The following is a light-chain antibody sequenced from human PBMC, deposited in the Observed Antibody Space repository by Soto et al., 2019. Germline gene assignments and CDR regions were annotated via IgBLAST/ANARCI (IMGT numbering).Light chain of an antibody. CDR2: AAS. Sequence: DIQMTQSPSSLSASVGDRVTITCRASQSISSYLNWYQHKPGKAPKLLIYAASSFQSGVPSGFSSSESGTDVTHTISSLQPEDFATYYCQQTYSAPRTFSGGTKVDI. CDR1: QSISSY. V-gene: IGKV1-39*01. J-gene: IGKJ4*01. CDR3: QQTYSAPRT.